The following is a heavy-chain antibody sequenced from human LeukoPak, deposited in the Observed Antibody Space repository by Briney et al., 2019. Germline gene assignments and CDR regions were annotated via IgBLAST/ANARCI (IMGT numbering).Heavy chain of an antibody. D-gene: IGHD3-3*01. CDR3: ASLHPTITIFGVVTNDY. CDR1: GGPISSSSYY. J-gene: IGHJ4*02. V-gene: IGHV4-39*01. CDR2: IYYSGST. Sequence: SETLSLTCTVSGGPISSSSYYWGWIRQPPGKGLEWIGSIYYSGSTYYNPSLKSRVTISVDTSKNQFSLKLSSVTAADTAVYYCASLHPTITIFGVVTNDYWGQGTLVTVSS.